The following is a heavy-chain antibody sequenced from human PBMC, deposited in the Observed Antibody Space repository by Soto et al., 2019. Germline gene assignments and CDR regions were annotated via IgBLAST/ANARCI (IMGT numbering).Heavy chain of an antibody. CDR3: AGGSYGYNFDY. V-gene: IGHV1-18*04. CDR1: GYTFTSYG. D-gene: IGHD3-16*01. Sequence: QVQLVQSGAEVKKPGASVKVSCKASGYTFTSYGISWVRQAPGQGLEWMGWISAYNGNTNYAQKLQGRVTMTTDTSTITGYMEVRSLRSDDTAVYSCAGGSYGYNFDYWGQGTLVTVSS. CDR2: ISAYNGNT. J-gene: IGHJ4*02.